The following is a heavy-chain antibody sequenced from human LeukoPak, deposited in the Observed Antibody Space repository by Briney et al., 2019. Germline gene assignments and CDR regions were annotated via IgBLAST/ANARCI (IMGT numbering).Heavy chain of an antibody. V-gene: IGHV3-49*04. CDR3: TRGGVYMDV. CDR2: IRTKSHGGTT. D-gene: IGHD3-10*01. J-gene: IGHJ6*03. CDR1: GFTFSSYW. Sequence: SGGSLRLSCAASGFTFSSYWMHWVRQAPGKGLEWVGFIRTKSHGGTTEYAASVKGRFTISRDESKSIAYLQMNSLKTEDTAVYYCTRGGVYMDVWGKGTTVTVSS.